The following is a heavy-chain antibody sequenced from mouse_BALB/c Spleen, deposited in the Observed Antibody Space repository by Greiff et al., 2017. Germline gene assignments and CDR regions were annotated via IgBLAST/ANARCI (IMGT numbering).Heavy chain of an antibody. CDR3: ARGIIYDGYSYFDY. CDR2: ISSGGSYT. D-gene: IGHD2-3*01. CDR1: GFTFSSYA. V-gene: IGHV5-9-4*01. J-gene: IGHJ2*01. Sequence: EVHLVESGGGLVKPGGSLKLSCAASGFTFSSYAMSWVRQSPEKRLEWVAEISSGGSYTYYPDTVTGRFTISRDNAKNTLYLEMSSLRSEDTAMYYCARGIIYDGYSYFDYWGQGTTLTVSS.